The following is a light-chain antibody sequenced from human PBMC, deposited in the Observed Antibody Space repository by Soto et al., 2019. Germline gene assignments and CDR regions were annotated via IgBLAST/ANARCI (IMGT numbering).Light chain of an antibody. CDR3: QQYNSYSPRS. Sequence: DLQMTQSPSTLSASVGDRVTITCRASQSISSWLAWYQQKPGKAPKLLIYKASSLESGVPSRFCGSRPVPDFTLTISRLQPDDFASYYCQQYNSYSPRSFGQGPKLHIK. CDR2: KAS. V-gene: IGKV1-5*03. CDR1: QSISSW. J-gene: IGKJ2*01.